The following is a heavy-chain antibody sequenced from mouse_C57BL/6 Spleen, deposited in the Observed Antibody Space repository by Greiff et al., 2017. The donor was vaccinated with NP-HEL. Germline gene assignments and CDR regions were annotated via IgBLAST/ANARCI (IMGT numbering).Heavy chain of an antibody. D-gene: IGHD2-3*01. V-gene: IGHV1-69*01. CDR1: GYTFTSYW. J-gene: IGHJ3*01. Sequence: QVQLQQPGAELVMPGASVKLSCKASGYTFTSYWMHWVKQRPGQGLEWIGEIDPSDSYTNYNQKFKGKSTLTVDKSSSTAYMQLSSLTSEDSAVYYCARPDGPAWFAYWGQGTLVTVSA. CDR2: IDPSDSYT. CDR3: ARPDGPAWFAY.